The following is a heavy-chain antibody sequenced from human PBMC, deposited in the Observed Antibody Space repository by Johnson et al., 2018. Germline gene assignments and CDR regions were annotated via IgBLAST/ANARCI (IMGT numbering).Heavy chain of an antibody. D-gene: IGHD3-22*01. V-gene: IGHV1-58*01. Sequence: QLVESGPEVKKPGTSVKVSCKASGFTFTSSAVQWVRQARGQRLEWIGWIVVGSGNTNYAQKFQERVTITRDMSTSTAYMELSSLRSEDTAVYYWAARSRSHQYYYDSSGYPDAFDIWVQGTMVTVSS. CDR3: AARSRSHQYYYDSSGYPDAFDI. CDR1: GFTFTSSA. CDR2: IVVGSGNT. J-gene: IGHJ3*02.